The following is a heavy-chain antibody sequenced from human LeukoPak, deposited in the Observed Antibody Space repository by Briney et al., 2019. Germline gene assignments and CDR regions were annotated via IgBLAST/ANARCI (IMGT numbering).Heavy chain of an antibody. CDR3: ARGGDSTSWNWFGP. CDR1: GFTVSDNY. J-gene: IGHJ5*02. CDR2: IYRGGNA. D-gene: IGHD6-6*01. Sequence: GGSLRLSCAVSGFTVSDNYMSWDRQAPGKGLEWVSIIYRGGNAYYADSVRGRFTISRDNSENTLYLHMNDLGVEDTAVYYCARGGDSTSWNWFGPWGQGTLVTVSS. V-gene: IGHV3-53*01.